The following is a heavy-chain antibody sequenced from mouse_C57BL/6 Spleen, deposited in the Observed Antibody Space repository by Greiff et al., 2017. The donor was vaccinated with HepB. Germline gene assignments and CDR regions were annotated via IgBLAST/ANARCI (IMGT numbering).Heavy chain of an antibody. CDR3: ALTGYAMDY. Sequence: QVQLQQSGAELVKPGASVKLSCKASGYTFTSYWMQWVKQRPGQGLEWIGEIDPSDSYTNYNQKFKGKATLTVDTSSSTAYMQLSSLTSEDSAVYYCALTGYAMDYWGQGTSVTVSS. V-gene: IGHV1-50*01. J-gene: IGHJ4*01. CDR1: GYTFTSYW. D-gene: IGHD1-1*01. CDR2: IDPSDSYT.